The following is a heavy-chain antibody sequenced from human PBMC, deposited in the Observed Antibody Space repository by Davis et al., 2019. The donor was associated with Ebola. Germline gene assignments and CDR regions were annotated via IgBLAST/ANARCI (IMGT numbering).Heavy chain of an antibody. CDR2: ISAYNGNT. J-gene: IGHJ4*02. CDR3: ARGVGIAVAGDYFDY. CDR1: GYTFTSYG. V-gene: IGHV1-18*04. D-gene: IGHD6-19*01. Sequence: AASVKVSCKASGYTFTSYGISWVRQAPGQGLEWMGWISAYNGNTSYAQKLQGRVTMTTDTSTSTAYMELRSLRSDDTAVYYCARGVGIAVAGDYFDYWGQGTLVTVSS.